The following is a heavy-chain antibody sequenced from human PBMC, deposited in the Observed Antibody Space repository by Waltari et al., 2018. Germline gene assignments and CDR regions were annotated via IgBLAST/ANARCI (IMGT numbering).Heavy chain of an antibody. CDR1: GGSFSGYY. D-gene: IGHD6-19*01. V-gene: IGHV4-34*01. J-gene: IGHJ4*02. Sequence: QVQLQQWGAGLLKPSETLSLTCAVYGGSFSGYYWSWIRQPPGKGLEWIGEINHSGSTNYNPSLKSRVTISVDTSKNQFSLKLSSVTAADTAVYYCARASGSGWYRRQDSNFDYWGQGTLVTVSS. CDR2: INHSGST. CDR3: ARASGSGWYRRQDSNFDY.